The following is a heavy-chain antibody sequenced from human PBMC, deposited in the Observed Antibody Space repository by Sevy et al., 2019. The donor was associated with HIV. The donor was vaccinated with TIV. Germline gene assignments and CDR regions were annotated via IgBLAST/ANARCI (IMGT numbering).Heavy chain of an antibody. D-gene: IGHD2-15*01. CDR1: GYTFTRYW. CDR2: IYPGDSHT. Sequence: GEALKISCQASGYTFTRYWIGWVRQLPGKGLEWMGIIYPGDSHTLYSPSFQGQVTISADKSITTAYLLWNSLTASDTAMFYCAKLAGNCNTTPCSSHGYFDNWGQGTLVTVSS. J-gene: IGHJ4*02. CDR3: AKLAGNCNTTPCSSHGYFDN. V-gene: IGHV5-51*01.